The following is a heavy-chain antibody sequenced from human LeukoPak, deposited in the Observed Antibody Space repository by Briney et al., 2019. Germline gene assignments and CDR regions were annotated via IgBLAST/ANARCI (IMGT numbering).Heavy chain of an antibody. CDR1: GGSISTTSYY. CDR3: ASRPPVSGYVVS. CDR2: MYYAGST. J-gene: IGHJ4*02. V-gene: IGHV4-39*01. Sequence: SETLSLTCNVSGGSISTTSYYWGWIRQSPGKGLEWIASMYYAGSTYYNPSLKSRVTISIDTSKTQVSMNLTSVTAADTAVYYCASRPPVSGYVVSWGQGTLVAVSS. D-gene: IGHD5-12*01.